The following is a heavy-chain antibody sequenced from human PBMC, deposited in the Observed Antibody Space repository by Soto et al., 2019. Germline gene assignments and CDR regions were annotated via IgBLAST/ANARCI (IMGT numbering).Heavy chain of an antibody. CDR1: GGSISSSRSY. CDR3: ARRGLVGATTFDY. V-gene: IGHV4-39*01. CDR2: VHYSGST. D-gene: IGHD1-26*01. J-gene: IGHJ4*02. Sequence: QLQLQESGPGLVKPSETLSLTCTVSGGSISSSRSYWGWIRQPPGKGLECIGSVHYSGSTYYSPSLKSRVTISVDTSKNQFSLKLSSVTAADTAVYYRARRGLVGATTFDYWGQGTLVTVSS.